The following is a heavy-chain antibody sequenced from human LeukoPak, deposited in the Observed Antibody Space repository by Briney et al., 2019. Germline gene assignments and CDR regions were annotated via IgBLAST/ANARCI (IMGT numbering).Heavy chain of an antibody. Sequence: GGSLRLSCAASGFTFSSYAMSWVRQAPGKGLEWVSAISGSGGSTYYADSVKGRFTISRDNSKNTLYLQMNSLRAEDTAVYYCAKDRPMILVVIGRHDAFDIWGQGTMVTVSS. CDR1: GFTFSSYA. CDR3: AKDRPMILVVIGRHDAFDI. D-gene: IGHD3-22*01. J-gene: IGHJ3*02. V-gene: IGHV3-23*01. CDR2: ISGSGGST.